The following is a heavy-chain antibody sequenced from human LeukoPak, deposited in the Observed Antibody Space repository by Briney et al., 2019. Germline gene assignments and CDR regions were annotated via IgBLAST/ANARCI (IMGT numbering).Heavy chain of an antibody. Sequence: GGSLRLSCAASGFTVSSNYMNWVRQAPGKGLEWVSMIYPNGNTFYTDSVKGRFTISRDNSKDTLDLQMNSLRAEDTAVYYCARRGHGYGSPFDYWGQGTLVTVSS. J-gene: IGHJ4*02. CDR1: GFTVSSNY. CDR3: ARRGHGYGSPFDY. D-gene: IGHD5-18*01. V-gene: IGHV3-66*04. CDR2: IYPNGNT.